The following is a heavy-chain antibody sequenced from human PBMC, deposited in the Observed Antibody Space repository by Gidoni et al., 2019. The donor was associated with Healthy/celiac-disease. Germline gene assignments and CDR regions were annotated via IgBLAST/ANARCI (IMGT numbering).Heavy chain of an antibody. D-gene: IGHD2-2*01. J-gene: IGHJ5*02. CDR3: ARHRYCSSTSCYPLDWFDP. Sequence: SIYYSGSTYYNPSLKSRVTISVDTSKNQFSLKLSSVTAADTAVYYCARHRYCSSTSCYPLDWFDPWGQGTLVTVSS. V-gene: IGHV4-39*01. CDR2: IYYSGST.